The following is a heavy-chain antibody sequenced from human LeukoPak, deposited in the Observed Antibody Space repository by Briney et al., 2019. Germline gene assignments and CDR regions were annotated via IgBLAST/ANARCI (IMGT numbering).Heavy chain of an antibody. V-gene: IGHV4-61*02. D-gene: IGHD1-26*01. CDR1: GVSISSGSYY. CDR2: IYTSGST. J-gene: IGHJ3*02. Sequence: SQTLSLTCTVSGVSISSGSYYWSSIRQPAGKGLEWIGRIYTSGSTNYNPSLKSRVTISVDTSKNQFSLKLSSVTAADTAVYYCARISLMYSGSDSAFDIWGQGTMVTVSS. CDR3: ARISLMYSGSDSAFDI.